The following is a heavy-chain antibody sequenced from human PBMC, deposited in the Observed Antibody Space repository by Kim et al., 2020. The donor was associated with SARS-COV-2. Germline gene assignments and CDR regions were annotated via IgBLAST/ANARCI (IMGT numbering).Heavy chain of an antibody. CDR3: ARDVGFRYFDWLPPSEGYYGMDV. CDR1: GYTFTSYA. D-gene: IGHD3-9*01. V-gene: IGHV7-4-1*02. CDR2: INTNTGNP. J-gene: IGHJ6*02. Sequence: ASVKVSCKASGYTFTSYAMNWVRQAPGQGLEWMGWINTNTGNPTYAQGFTGRFVFSLDTSVSTAYLQISSLKAEDTAVYYCARDVGFRYFDWLPPSEGYYGMDVWGQGTTVTVSS.